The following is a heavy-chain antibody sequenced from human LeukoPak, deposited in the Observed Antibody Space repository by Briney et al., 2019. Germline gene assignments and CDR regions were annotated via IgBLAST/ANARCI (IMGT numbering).Heavy chain of an antibody. D-gene: IGHD1-26*01. V-gene: IGHV1-46*01. CDR3: ARDNSVGDNAWWFDL. CDR2: INPSGGST. CDR1: GYTFTSYH. Sequence: ASVKVSCKASGYTFTSYHMHWVRQAPGQGLEWMGIINPSGGSTNYAQNFQGRVTMTRDMSTSADYMELSSLRSEDTAIYYCARDNSVGDNAWWFDLWGQGTLVTVSS. J-gene: IGHJ5*02.